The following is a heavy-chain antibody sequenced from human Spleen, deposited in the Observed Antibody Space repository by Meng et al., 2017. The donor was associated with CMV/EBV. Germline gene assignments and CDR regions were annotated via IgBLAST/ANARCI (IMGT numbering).Heavy chain of an antibody. CDR3: SRALSSSWHNFDY. J-gene: IGHJ4*02. D-gene: IGHD6-13*01. V-gene: IGHV3-52*01. CDR1: GFTFSSSW. Sequence: EVQLVESGCGLDQPGGSLTLSCAASGFTFSSSWMHWVCQAPEKGLEWVADIKCDGSEKYYVDSVKGRFTISRDNSKNTLYLQMNSLRAEDTAMYYCSRALSSSWHNFDYWGQGTLVTVSS. CDR2: IKCDGSEK.